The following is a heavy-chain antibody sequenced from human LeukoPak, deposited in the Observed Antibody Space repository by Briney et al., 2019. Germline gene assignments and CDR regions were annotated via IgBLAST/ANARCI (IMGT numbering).Heavy chain of an antibody. J-gene: IGHJ6*02. CDR1: GGTFTSYA. V-gene: IGHV1-69*13. CDR2: IIPIFGTA. CDR3: ARDSHYYDSSGPPGNYYYGMDV. Sequence: SVKVSCKASGGTFTSYAISWVRQAPGQGLEWMGGIIPIFGTANYAQKFQGRVTITADESTSTAYMELSSLRSEDTAVYYCARDSHYYDSSGPPGNYYYGMDVWGQGTTVTVSS. D-gene: IGHD3-22*01.